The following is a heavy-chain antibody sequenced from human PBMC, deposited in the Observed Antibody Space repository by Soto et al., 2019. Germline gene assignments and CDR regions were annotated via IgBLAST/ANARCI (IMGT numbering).Heavy chain of an antibody. CDR3: ARGRDYGDSVETFDY. J-gene: IGHJ4*02. D-gene: IGHD4-17*01. CDR2: ISAYNGNT. Sequence: VKVSCKASGYTFTSYGISWVRQAPGQGLEWMGWISAYNGNTNYAQKLQGRVTMTTDTSTSTAYMELRSLRSDDTAVYYCARGRDYGDSVETFDYWGQGTLVTVSS. V-gene: IGHV1-18*01. CDR1: GYTFTSYG.